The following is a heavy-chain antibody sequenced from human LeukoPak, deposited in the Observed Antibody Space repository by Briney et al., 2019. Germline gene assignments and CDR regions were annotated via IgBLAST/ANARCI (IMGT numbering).Heavy chain of an antibody. V-gene: IGHV3-48*04. J-gene: IGHJ3*02. CDR1: GFTFSSYS. D-gene: IGHD3-3*01. CDR2: ISSSGSTI. CDR3: ATGWGYYDFWSGYHAFDI. Sequence: GGSLRLSCAASGFTFSSYSMNWVRQAPGKGLEWVSSISSSGSTIYYADSVKGRFTISRDNAKNSLYLQMNSLRAEDTAVYYCATGWGYYDFWSGYHAFDIWGQGTMVTVSS.